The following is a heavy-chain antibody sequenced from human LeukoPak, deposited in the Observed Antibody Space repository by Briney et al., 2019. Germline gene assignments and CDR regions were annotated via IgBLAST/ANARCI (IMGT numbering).Heavy chain of an antibody. Sequence: GGSLRLSCAASGFTFSDYSMNWVRQAPGKGLEGVSYIGISSGNTKYADSVKGRFTISGDNAKSSLYLQMNSLRVEDTAVYYCARDHNYAFDNWGQGTLVTVSS. V-gene: IGHV3-48*04. D-gene: IGHD4-11*01. CDR3: ARDHNYAFDN. CDR1: GFTFSDYS. J-gene: IGHJ4*02. CDR2: IGISSGNT.